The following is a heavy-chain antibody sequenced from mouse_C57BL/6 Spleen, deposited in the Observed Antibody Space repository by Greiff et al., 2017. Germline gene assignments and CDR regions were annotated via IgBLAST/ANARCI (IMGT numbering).Heavy chain of an antibody. CDR3: ARLGRSGDAMDY. J-gene: IGHJ4*01. CDR2: ISTGGGST. V-gene: IGHV5-12*01. CDR1: GFTFSDYY. Sequence: EVKLVESGGGLVQPGGSLKLSCAASGFTFSDYYMYWVRQTPEKRLEWVAYISTGGGSTYYPDTVKSRFTISRDNAKNTLYLQMSRLKSEDTAMYDCARLGRSGDAMDYWGQGTTVTVSS.